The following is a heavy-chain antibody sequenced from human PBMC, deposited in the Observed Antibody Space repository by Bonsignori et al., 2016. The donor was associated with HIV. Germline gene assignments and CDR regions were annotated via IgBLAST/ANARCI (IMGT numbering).Heavy chain of an antibody. J-gene: IGHJ6*04. CDR3: VTDLNWAGV. Sequence: GGSLRLSCAASGFIFSNYWMTWVRQAPGKGLEFVASIKPDGSNKYYVDSLMGRFAISRDNAKNSLYLQLNSLRADDTAVYYCVTDLNWAGVWGNGTTVTVSS. CDR1: GFIFSNYW. CDR2: IKPDGSNK. D-gene: IGHD7-27*01. V-gene: IGHV3-7*03.